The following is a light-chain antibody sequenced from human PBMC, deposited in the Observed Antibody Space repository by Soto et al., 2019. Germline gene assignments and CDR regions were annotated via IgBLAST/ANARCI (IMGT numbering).Light chain of an antibody. Sequence: SYELTQPPSVSVSSGQTASITCSGDKLGHKYACWYQQKPGQSPVLVIYQDTKRPSGIPERFSGSNSGNTATLTISGTQTMDEADYYCQAWDTSTVVFGGGTQLTVL. CDR1: KLGHKY. J-gene: IGLJ2*01. V-gene: IGLV3-1*01. CDR2: QDT. CDR3: QAWDTSTVV.